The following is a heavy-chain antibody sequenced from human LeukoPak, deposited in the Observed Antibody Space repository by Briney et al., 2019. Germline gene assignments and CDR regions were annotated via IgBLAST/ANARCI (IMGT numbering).Heavy chain of an antibody. CDR2: VSKSDGTT. CDR3: ARGSYSMDV. V-gene: IGHV3-23*01. Sequence: GGSLRLSCAASGFTFTTYAMSWVRQAPGKGLEWVSSVSKSDGTTYYADSVKGRLTISRDNSKNTLHLQMNGLRAEDTAVYYCARGSYSMDVWGQGTTVTVSS. J-gene: IGHJ6*02. CDR1: GFTFTTYA.